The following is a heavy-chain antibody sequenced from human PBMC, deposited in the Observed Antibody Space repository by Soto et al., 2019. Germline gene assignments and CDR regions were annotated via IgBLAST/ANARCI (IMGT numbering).Heavy chain of an antibody. V-gene: IGHV3-30-3*01. CDR1: GFTFSSYA. CDR3: ARESGYCISTSCYGP. J-gene: IGHJ5*02. CDR2: ISYDGSNK. Sequence: PGGSLRLSCAASGFTFSSYAMHWVRQAPGKGLEWVAVISYDGSNKYYADSVKGRFTISRDNSKNTLYLQMNSLRAEDTAVYYCARESGYCISTSCYGPWGQGTLVTVSS. D-gene: IGHD2-2*01.